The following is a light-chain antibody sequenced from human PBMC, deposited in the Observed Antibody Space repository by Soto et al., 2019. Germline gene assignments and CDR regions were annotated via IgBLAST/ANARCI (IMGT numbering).Light chain of an antibody. CDR1: SSDFGGYNY. Sequence: QSALTQPRSVSGSPGQSVTISCTGTSSDFGGYNYVSWYQHHPGKAPKLMIYDVSERPPGVPDRFSGSKSGNTASLTISGLQAEDEADYYCCSYAGTFYVFGTGTKVTV. V-gene: IGLV2-11*01. CDR2: DVS. CDR3: CSYAGTFYV. J-gene: IGLJ1*01.